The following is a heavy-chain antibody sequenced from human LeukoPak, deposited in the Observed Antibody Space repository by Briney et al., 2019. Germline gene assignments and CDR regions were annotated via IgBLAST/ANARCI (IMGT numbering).Heavy chain of an antibody. CDR3: ARQPDVAGITGMGWFDP. CDR2: INHSGRT. V-gene: IGHV4-59*11. CDR1: GGSFSSHY. D-gene: IGHD1-7*01. Sequence: TSETLSLTCTVSGGSFSSHYWSWIRQPPGKGLDWIGYINHSGRTNYNTSLKSRVIISVDTSKNQFSLKVNSVTAADTAMYYCARQPDVAGITGMGWFDPWGQGTLVTVSS. J-gene: IGHJ5*02.